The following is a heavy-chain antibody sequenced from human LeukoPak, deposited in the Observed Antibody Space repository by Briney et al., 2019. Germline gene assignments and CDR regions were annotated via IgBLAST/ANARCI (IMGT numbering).Heavy chain of an antibody. CDR2: ISSSSSYI. J-gene: IGHJ6*03. CDR1: GFTFSRYS. CDR3: ARDPGDYDSSGYSYMDV. Sequence: GGSLRLSCAASGFTFSRYSMNWVRQAPGKGLEWVSSISSSSSYIYYADSVQDRFTISRDNAKNSLYLQMNSLRAEDTAVYYCARDPGDYDSSGYSYMDVWGKGTTVTVSS. V-gene: IGHV3-21*01. D-gene: IGHD3-22*01.